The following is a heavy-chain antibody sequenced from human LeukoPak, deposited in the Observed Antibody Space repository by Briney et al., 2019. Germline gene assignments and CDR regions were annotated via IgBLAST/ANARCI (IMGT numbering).Heavy chain of an antibody. D-gene: IGHD5/OR15-5a*01. V-gene: IGHV4-59*11. J-gene: IGHJ6*02. CDR3: ARVASKGGMDV. CDR1: GGSIGSHH. Sequence: SETLSLTCAVSGGSIGSHHWSWIRQPPGKGLEWIGHVHYTWNAKYNPSLKSRVTISLDRSSNQFSLRLSSVSAADTAVYYCARVASKGGMDVWGQGTTVTVSS. CDR2: VHYTWNA.